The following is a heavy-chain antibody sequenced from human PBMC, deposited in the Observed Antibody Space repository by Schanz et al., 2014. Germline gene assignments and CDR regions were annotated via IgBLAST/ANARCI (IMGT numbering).Heavy chain of an antibody. V-gene: IGHV3-23*01. Sequence: EVQLLESGGGLVQPGGSLRLSCAASGFTFSSYAMTWVRQVPGKGLEWVSAILGLASTTYYADSVKGRFTMSRDNAKSSVSLEMNSLRGEDTAGYYCGRGNYSAFDYWGQGTLVTVSS. CDR2: ILGLASTT. CDR1: GFTFSSYA. J-gene: IGHJ4*02. D-gene: IGHD2-21*01. CDR3: GRGNYSAFDY.